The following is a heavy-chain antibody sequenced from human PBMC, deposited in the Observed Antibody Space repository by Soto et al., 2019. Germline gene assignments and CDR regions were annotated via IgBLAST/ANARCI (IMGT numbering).Heavy chain of an antibody. CDR2: IYYSGST. CDR3: ARCIAAAGIGY. CDR1: GGSISSSSYY. V-gene: IGHV4-39*01. Sequence: SETLSLTCTVSGGSISSSSYYWGWIRQPPGKGLEWIGSIYYSGSTYYNPSLKSRVTISVDTSKNQFSLKLSSVTAADTAVYYCARCIAAAGIGYWGQGTLVTVSS. D-gene: IGHD6-13*01. J-gene: IGHJ4*02.